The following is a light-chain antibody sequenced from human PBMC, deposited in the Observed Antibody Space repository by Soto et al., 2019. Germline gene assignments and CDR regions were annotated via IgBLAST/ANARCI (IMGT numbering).Light chain of an antibody. Sequence: EVVLTQSPGTLSLSPGERATLFCRASQGVSGRLAWYQQKPGQAPRLVMSGTSTRASGTPVRFRGGGSGTDYTLTITRLEPEDFALYYCQQYGASPISFGQGTRLEIK. J-gene: IGKJ5*01. CDR3: QQYGASPIS. CDR1: QGVSGR. V-gene: IGKV3-20*01. CDR2: GTS.